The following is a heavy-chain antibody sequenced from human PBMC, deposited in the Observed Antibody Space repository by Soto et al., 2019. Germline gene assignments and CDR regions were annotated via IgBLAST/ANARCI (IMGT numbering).Heavy chain of an antibody. CDR2: IYHSGST. J-gene: IGHJ4*02. CDR3: ARSESNDYVWGSYDHSFDY. Sequence: PSETLSLTCAVSGGSISSSNWWSWVRQPPGKGLEWIGEIYHSGSTNYNPSLKSRVTISVDKSKNQFSLKLSSVTAADTVVYYCARSESNDYVWGSYDHSFDYWGQGTLVTVSS. CDR1: GGSISSSNW. D-gene: IGHD3-16*01. V-gene: IGHV4-4*02.